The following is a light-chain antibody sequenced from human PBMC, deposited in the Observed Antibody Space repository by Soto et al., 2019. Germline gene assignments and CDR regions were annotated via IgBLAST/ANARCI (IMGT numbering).Light chain of an antibody. CDR3: SSYTSSNTLYV. Sequence: QSVLTQPASVSGSPGQSITISCTGTSSDVGNYNYVSWYRQHPGKAPKLTIYEVSNRPSGVSNRFSGSKSGNTASLTISGLKAEDEADYYCSSYTSSNTLYVFGTGTKVTVL. CDR1: SSDVGNYNY. J-gene: IGLJ1*01. CDR2: EVS. V-gene: IGLV2-14*01.